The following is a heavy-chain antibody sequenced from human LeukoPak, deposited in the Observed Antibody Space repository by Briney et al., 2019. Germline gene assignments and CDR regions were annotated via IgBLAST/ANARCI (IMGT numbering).Heavy chain of an antibody. Sequence: SETLSLTCTVSRGSITTTSDNWAWIRQSPGKGLEWIGTISYSGTTDYTPSLESRVNIALVTSKNQVSLKLSSVTAADTAVYYCAKGIYYFDYWGQGTLVTVSS. CDR1: RGSITTTSDN. D-gene: IGHD3-10*01. CDR2: ISYSGTT. CDR3: AKGIYYFDY. J-gene: IGHJ4*02. V-gene: IGHV4-39*07.